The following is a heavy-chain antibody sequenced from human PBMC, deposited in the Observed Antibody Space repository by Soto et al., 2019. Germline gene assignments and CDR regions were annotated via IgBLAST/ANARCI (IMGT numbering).Heavy chain of an antibody. CDR3: ARRGGLAYFDY. CDR2: FHHTGST. Sequence: QVQLQESGPGLVKPLGTLSLTCGVSGGSISSSNWWSWVRQPPGKGLEWIGEFHHTGSTNYNPSLKRRVTISLDKSKHQSSLTRTSVTAADTAVYYCARRGGLAYFDYWGQGTLVTVSS. CDR1: GGSISSSNW. V-gene: IGHV4-4*02. J-gene: IGHJ4*02. D-gene: IGHD3-3*01.